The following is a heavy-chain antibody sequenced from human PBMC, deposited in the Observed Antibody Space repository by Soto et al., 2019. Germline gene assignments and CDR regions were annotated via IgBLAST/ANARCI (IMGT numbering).Heavy chain of an antibody. CDR2: IIPILGIA. D-gene: IGHD6-19*01. Sequence: QVQLVQSGAEVKKPGSSVKVSCKASGGTFSSYTISWVRQAPGQGLEWMGRIIPILGIANYAQKFQGRVTITADKSTSTAYMELSSLRSEDTAVYHCAMIAVAGTGFDYWGQGTLVTVSS. J-gene: IGHJ4*02. CDR1: GGTFSSYT. V-gene: IGHV1-69*02. CDR3: AMIAVAGTGFDY.